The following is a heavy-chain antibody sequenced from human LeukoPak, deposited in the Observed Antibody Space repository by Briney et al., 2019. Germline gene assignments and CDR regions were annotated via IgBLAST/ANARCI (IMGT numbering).Heavy chain of an antibody. V-gene: IGHV1-8*01. D-gene: IGHD2-15*01. Sequence: GASVKVSCKASGYTFTSYDIKWVRQATGQGLEWMGWMNPNSGNTGYAQKFQGRVTMTRNTSISTAYMELSSLRSEDTAVYYCARGPHRYCSGGSCVIDYWGQGTLVTVSS. CDR2: MNPNSGNT. J-gene: IGHJ4*02. CDR3: ARGPHRYCSGGSCVIDY. CDR1: GYTFTSYD.